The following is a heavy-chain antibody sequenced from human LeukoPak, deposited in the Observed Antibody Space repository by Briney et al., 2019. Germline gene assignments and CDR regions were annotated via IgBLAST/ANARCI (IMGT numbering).Heavy chain of an antibody. Sequence: KPSETLSPTCTVSGGSISSYYWSWIRQPPGKGLEWIGYIYYSGSTNYNPSLKSRVTISVDTSKNQFSLKLSSVTAADTAVYYCARDYGDTFDYWGQGTLVTVSS. V-gene: IGHV4-59*01. D-gene: IGHD4-17*01. CDR1: GGSISSYY. CDR2: IYYSGST. J-gene: IGHJ4*02. CDR3: ARDYGDTFDY.